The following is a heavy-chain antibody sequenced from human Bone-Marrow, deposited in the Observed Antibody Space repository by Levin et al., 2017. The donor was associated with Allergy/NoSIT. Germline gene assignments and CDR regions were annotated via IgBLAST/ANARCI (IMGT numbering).Heavy chain of an antibody. CDR1: GFTASSQY. CDR2: HYSGGSS. CDR3: ATCSQLGSTYYFGLDV. J-gene: IGHJ6*02. D-gene: IGHD1-26*01. Sequence: GGSLRLSCGSSGFTASSQYMSWVRQPPGKGLEWVSTHYSGGSSYYADSMKGRFTISRDTSRNTLYLGMTDLRVEDTAVYYCATCSQLGSTYYFGLDVWGQGTTVTVSS. V-gene: IGHV3-66*01.